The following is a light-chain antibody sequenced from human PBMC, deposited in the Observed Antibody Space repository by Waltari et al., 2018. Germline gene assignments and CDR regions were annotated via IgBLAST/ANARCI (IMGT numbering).Light chain of an antibody. J-gene: IGKJ5*01. CDR2: GAT. Sequence: DIQMTQSPSSLSASLGHRVSLTFRASQGVTNYVAWYRQRPGKAPESLIFGATILENGVPSRFSGSGLGTDFTLTISGLQAEDSATFYCQQYYHSPPTFGQGTRL. CDR3: QQYYHSPPT. CDR1: QGVTNY. V-gene: IGKV1-16*01.